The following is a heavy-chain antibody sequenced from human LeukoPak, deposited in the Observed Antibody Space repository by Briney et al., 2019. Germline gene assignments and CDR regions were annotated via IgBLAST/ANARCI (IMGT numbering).Heavy chain of an antibody. CDR2: INDSGST. D-gene: IGHD3-22*01. CDR1: GGSFSGYY. CDR3: ARGADYYDSSGYYSAD. V-gene: IGHV4-34*01. Sequence: AETLSLTCAVYGGSFSGYYWSWIRQPPGKGLEWIGEINDSGSTNYNPSLKSRVTISVDTSKNQFSLKLSSVTAADTAVYYCARGADYYDSSGYYSADWGQGTLVTVSS. J-gene: IGHJ4*02.